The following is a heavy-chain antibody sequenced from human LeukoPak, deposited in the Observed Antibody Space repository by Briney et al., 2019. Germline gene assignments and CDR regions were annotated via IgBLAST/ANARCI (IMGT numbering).Heavy chain of an antibody. J-gene: IGHJ4*02. CDR1: GGSISSYY. CDR3: AKAPSTPIAAAGEAFDY. Sequence: SETLSLTCTVSGGSISSYYWSWIRQPPGKGLEWIGYIYYSGGTNYNPSLKSRVTISVDTSKNQFSLKLSSVTAADTAVYYCAKAPSTPIAAAGEAFDYWGQGTLVTVSS. V-gene: IGHV4-59*01. CDR2: IYYSGGT. D-gene: IGHD6-13*01.